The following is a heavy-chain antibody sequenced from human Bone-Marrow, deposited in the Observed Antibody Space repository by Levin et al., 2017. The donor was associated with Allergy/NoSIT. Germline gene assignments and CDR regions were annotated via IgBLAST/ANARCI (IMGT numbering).Heavy chain of an antibody. CDR3: AKDRCSGGACALDH. Sequence: PGGSLRLSCAASGFTFNTYGLHWVRQAPGEGLEWVAVISYDGRNDYYAESLRGRFTISRDDAKNTLYLQMSSLSAEDTAVYYCAKDRCSGGACALDHWGQGTLVTVSS. CDR1: GFTFNTYG. CDR2: ISYDGRND. D-gene: IGHD2-15*01. J-gene: IGHJ4*02. V-gene: IGHV3-30*18.